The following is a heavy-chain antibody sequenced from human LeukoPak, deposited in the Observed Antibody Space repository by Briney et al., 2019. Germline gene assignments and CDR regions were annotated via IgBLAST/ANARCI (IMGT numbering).Heavy chain of an antibody. D-gene: IGHD3-10*01. CDR2: IYYSGST. CDR1: GGSISSGDYY. Sequence: SQTLSLTCTVSGGSISSGDYYWSWIRQPPGKGLEWIGYIYYSGSTNYNPSLKSRVTISVDTSKNQFSLKLSSVTAADTAVYYCARSLWVTYYGMDVWGQGTTVTVSS. CDR3: ARSLWVTYYGMDV. V-gene: IGHV4-61*08. J-gene: IGHJ6*02.